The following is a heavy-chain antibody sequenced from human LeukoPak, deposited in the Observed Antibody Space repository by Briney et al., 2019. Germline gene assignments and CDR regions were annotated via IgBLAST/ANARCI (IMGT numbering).Heavy chain of an antibody. CDR1: GFTFSSYG. D-gene: IGHD6-13*01. V-gene: IGHV3-30*18. J-gene: IGHJ4*02. Sequence: GGCLRFSCAASGFTFSSYGMHWVRQAPGKGLEWVAVISYDGSNKYYADSVKGRFTISRDNSKNTLYLQMNSLRAEDTAVYYCAKDRGGSSSWYEYWGQGTLVTVSS. CDR2: ISYDGSNK. CDR3: AKDRGGSSSWYEY.